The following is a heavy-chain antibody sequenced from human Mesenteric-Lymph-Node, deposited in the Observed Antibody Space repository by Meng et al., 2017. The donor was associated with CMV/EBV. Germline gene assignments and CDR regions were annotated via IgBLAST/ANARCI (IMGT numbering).Heavy chain of an antibody. V-gene: IGHV3-73*01. D-gene: IGHD2-2*01. J-gene: IGHJ4*02. CDR2: IRSNTNSYGT. Sequence: GESLKISCAASGFSFSGSAMHWVRQASGKGLEWIGRIRSNTNSYGTAYAASVKGRFTISRDNAKNSLYLQVNRLRPEDTAIYYCAKTLSNIVVVPAAIHYWGQGTLVTVSS. CDR3: AKTLSNIVVVPAAIHY. CDR1: GFSFSGSA.